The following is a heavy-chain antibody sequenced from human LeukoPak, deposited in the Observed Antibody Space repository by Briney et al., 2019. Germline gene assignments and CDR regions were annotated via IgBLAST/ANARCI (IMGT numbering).Heavy chain of an antibody. CDR2: ISGSGGST. CDR3: ARETSPYYYDSSGYSGMW. V-gene: IGHV3-23*01. Sequence: PGGSLRLSCAASGFTFSSYAMSWVRQAPGKGLEWVSAISGSGGSTYYADSVKGRFTISRDNAKNSLYLQMNSLRAEDTAVYYCARETSPYYYDSSGYSGMWWGQGTLVTVSS. D-gene: IGHD3-22*01. CDR1: GFTFSSYA. J-gene: IGHJ4*02.